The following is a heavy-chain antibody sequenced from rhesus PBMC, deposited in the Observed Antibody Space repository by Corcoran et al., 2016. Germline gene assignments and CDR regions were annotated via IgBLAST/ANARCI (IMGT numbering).Heavy chain of an antibody. CDR2: IYGSEGST. CDR3: TRDFDYDFDY. D-gene: IGHD3-40*01. J-gene: IGHJ4*01. CDR1: GYSISSNY. V-gene: IGHV4-160*01. Sequence: QVQLQESGPGLVKPSETLSLTCAVSGYSISSNYWSWIRQPPGKGLEWIGYIYGSEGSTYYNPPLKSRVTISTDTSKNHFSLKLTSVTAADTAVYYCTRDFDYDFDYWGQGVLVTVSS.